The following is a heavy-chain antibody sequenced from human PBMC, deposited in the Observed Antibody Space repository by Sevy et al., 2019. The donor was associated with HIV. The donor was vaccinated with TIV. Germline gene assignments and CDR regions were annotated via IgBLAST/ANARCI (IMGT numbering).Heavy chain of an antibody. Sequence: GGSLRLSCAASNLTFEDYAMHWVRRAPGKGLEWVSGISWNGADIGFAASVKGRFTISRDNAKSFVYLQINSLTPEDTGVYYCAKGQQLITQSGSYFYYGMNVWGQGTTVTVSS. CDR2: ISWNGADI. V-gene: IGHV3-9*01. D-gene: IGHD6-13*01. CDR1: NLTFEDYA. J-gene: IGHJ6*02. CDR3: AKGQQLITQSGSYFYYGMNV.